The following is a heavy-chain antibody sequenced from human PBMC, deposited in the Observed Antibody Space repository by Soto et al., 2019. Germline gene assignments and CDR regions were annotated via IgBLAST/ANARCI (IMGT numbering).Heavy chain of an antibody. J-gene: IGHJ4*02. V-gene: IGHV1-18*01. CDR2: ISAYNGNT. D-gene: IGHD1-26*01. CDR1: GYTFTSYG. CDR3: ARDRGSYALDY. Sequence: QVQLVQSGAEVKKPGASVKVSCKASGYTFTSYGISWVRQAPGQGLECMGWISAYNGNTNYAQKRQGRVTMTTDTSTRRAYMELRSLRPDDTAEYYCARDRGSYALDYWGQGTLVTVSS.